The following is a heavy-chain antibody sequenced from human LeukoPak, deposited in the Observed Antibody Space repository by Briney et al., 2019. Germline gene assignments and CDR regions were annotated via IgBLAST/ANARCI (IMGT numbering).Heavy chain of an antibody. CDR1: GYTFTGYY. Sequence: ASVKVSCKASGYTFTGYYMHWVRQAPGQGLEWMGWINPNSGGTNYAQKFQGRVTMTRDTSISTAYMELSRLRSDDTAVYCCAMCLSGYYLGFDYWGQGTLVTVSS. V-gene: IGHV1-2*02. CDR2: INPNSGGT. J-gene: IGHJ4*02. CDR3: AMCLSGYYLGFDY. D-gene: IGHD3-3*01.